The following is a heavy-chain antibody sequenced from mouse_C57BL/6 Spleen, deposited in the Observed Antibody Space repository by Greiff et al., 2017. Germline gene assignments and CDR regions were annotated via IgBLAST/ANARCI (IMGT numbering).Heavy chain of an antibody. CDR1: GFSLTSYG. Sequence: QVQLKESGPGLVAPSQSLSITCTVSGFSLTSYGVHWVRQPPGKGLEWLVVIWSDGSTTYNSALKSRLSISKDNSKSQVFLKMNSLQTDDTAMYYCARHGMGRGYAMDYWGQGTSVTVSS. V-gene: IGHV2-6-1*01. CDR3: ARHGMGRGYAMDY. CDR2: IWSDGST. J-gene: IGHJ4*01.